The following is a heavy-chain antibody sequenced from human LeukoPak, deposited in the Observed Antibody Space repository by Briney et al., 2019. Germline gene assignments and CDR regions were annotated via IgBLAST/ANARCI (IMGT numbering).Heavy chain of an antibody. CDR2: IKQDGGEK. CDR1: GFAFSSYW. CDR3: AKRGSGWYFDS. V-gene: IGHV3-7*03. J-gene: IGHJ4*02. D-gene: IGHD6-19*01. Sequence: GGSLRLSCVASGFAFSSYWMSWVRQAPGKGLEWVANIKQDGGEKYYVDSVKGRFTISRDNSENVLYLQINNLRADDSAIYYCAKRGSGWYFDSWGRGTLVTVSS.